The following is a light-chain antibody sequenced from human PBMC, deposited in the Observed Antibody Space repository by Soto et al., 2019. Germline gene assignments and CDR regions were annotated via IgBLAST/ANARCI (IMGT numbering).Light chain of an antibody. J-gene: IGKJ1*01. Sequence: EIVLTQSPGTLSLSPGERATLFCRASQTVRNNYLAWYQQRPGQAPRLLIYAASSRATGIPDRLSGSGSGTDFTLTISRLEPEDFAVYYSQQYGSSPRTFGRGTKVEIK. CDR1: QTVRNNY. V-gene: IGKV3-20*01. CDR3: QQYGSSPRT. CDR2: AAS.